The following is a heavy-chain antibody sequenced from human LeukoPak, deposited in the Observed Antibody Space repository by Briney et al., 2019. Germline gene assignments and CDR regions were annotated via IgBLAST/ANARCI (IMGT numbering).Heavy chain of an antibody. V-gene: IGHV1-69*05. Sequence: SVKVSCKASGGTFSGYAISWVRQAPGQGLEWMGGIIPIFGTANYAQKFQGRVTITTDESTSTAYMELSSLRSEDTAVYYCASASGAVEMATISAYYYYYMDVWGKGTTVTVSS. J-gene: IGHJ6*03. CDR3: ASASGAVEMATISAYYYYYMDV. D-gene: IGHD5-24*01. CDR1: GGTFSGYA. CDR2: IIPIFGTA.